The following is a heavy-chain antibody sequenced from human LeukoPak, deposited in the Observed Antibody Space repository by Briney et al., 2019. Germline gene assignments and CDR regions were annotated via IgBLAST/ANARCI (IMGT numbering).Heavy chain of an antibody. CDR2: IYYSGST. D-gene: IGHD1-14*01. CDR1: GGSISSYY. J-gene: IGHJ6*03. V-gene: IGHV4-59*01. Sequence: SETLSLTCTVSGGSISSYYWSWIRQPPGKGLEWIGYIYYSGSTNYNPSLKSRVTISVDTSKNQFSLKLSSVTAADTAVYYCARLHHTVYYYYMDVWGKGTTVTVSS. CDR3: ARLHHTVYYYYMDV.